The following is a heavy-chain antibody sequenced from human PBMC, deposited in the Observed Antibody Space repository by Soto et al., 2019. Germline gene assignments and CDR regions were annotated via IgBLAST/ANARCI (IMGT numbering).Heavy chain of an antibody. D-gene: IGHD5-12*01. CDR3: GRDMHTGFTHYFDP. V-gene: IGHV4-59*02. CDR1: AGSVTSYH. CDR2: TSYTGRT. Sequence: PSETLSLPSFASAGSVTSYHSIWIRHSPGKRLEWVAYTSYTGRTNSNPSLQIRVTISLDTPTEQSSRKFTSMTAAATAVYYCGRDMHTGFTHYFDPWGQGTLVTVSS. J-gene: IGHJ5*02.